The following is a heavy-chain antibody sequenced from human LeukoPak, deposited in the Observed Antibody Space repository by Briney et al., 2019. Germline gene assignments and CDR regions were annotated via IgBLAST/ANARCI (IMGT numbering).Heavy chain of an antibody. J-gene: IGHJ4*02. Sequence: ASVKVSCKASGYTFTGYYMHWVRQAPGQGLEWMGRINPSTGATDYAQKFQGRVTVTRDTSISTAYMDLTRLTSDDTAVYYCARGLKYCIGGSCYSRNFDYWGQGTLVTVSS. V-gene: IGHV1-2*06. CDR2: INPSTGAT. D-gene: IGHD2-15*01. CDR1: GYTFTGYY. CDR3: ARGLKYCIGGSCYSRNFDY.